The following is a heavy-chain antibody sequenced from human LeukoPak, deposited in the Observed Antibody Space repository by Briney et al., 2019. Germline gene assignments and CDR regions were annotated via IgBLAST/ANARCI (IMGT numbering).Heavy chain of an antibody. V-gene: IGHV4-34*01. Sequence: SETLSLTCAVYGGSFSGYYWSWIRQPPGKGLEWIGEINHSGSTNYNPSLKSRVTISVDTSKNQFSLKLSSVTAADTAVYYCASLYYGSGSYQGYWGQGTLVTVSS. CDR1: GGSFSGYY. CDR3: ASLYYGSGSYQGY. CDR2: INHSGST. J-gene: IGHJ4*02. D-gene: IGHD3-10*01.